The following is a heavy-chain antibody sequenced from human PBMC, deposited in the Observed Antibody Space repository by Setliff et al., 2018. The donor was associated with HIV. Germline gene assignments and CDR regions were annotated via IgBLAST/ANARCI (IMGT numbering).Heavy chain of an antibody. CDR3: AKDAFSGLQSLYGMDV. D-gene: IGHD3-10*01. Sequence: GESLKISCAASGFTFSNYGMNWVRQAPGKGLEWVSSINGNGRSTNYADSVKGRFAISRDNAKNSLFLQMNSLRPEDTAVYYCAKDAFSGLQSLYGMDVWGRGTTVTVSS. J-gene: IGHJ6*02. CDR2: INGNGRST. V-gene: IGHV3-21*06. CDR1: GFTFSNYG.